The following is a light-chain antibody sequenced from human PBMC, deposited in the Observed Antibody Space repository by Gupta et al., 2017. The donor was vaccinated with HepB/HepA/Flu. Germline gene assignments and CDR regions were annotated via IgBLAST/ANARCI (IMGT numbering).Light chain of an antibody. CDR3: QQYDDTTRT. CDR2: WAS. J-gene: IGKJ1*01. CDR1: QSVLYSSNNKNY. Sequence: DIVMTQSPDSLAVSLGERATINCKSSQSVLYSSNNKNYLAWYQQKPGQPPKLLIYWASTRESGVPDRFSGSGSGTDFTLTISSLQAEDVAVYYCQQYDDTTRTFGQGTKVEIK. V-gene: IGKV4-1*01.